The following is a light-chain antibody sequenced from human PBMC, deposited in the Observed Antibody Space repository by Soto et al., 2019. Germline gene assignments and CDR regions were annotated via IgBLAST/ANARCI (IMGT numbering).Light chain of an antibody. CDR1: QSLVHSNGDDY. CDR3: MQALQTPPYT. J-gene: IGKJ2*01. Sequence: VMTQSPLSLPVTPGEPASISCRSSQSLVHSNGDDYLDWYLQKPGQSPQLLIYSGSNRASGVPDRFSGSGSGTDFTLKISRVEAEDVGVYYCMQALQTPPYTFGQGTKLEIK. V-gene: IGKV2-28*01. CDR2: SGS.